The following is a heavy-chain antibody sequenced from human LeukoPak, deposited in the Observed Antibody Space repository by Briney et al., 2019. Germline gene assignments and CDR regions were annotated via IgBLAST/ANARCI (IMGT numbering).Heavy chain of an antibody. CDR2: IYYSGST. CDR1: GGSISSSSYY. CDR3: VAYCSGGSSYHYYYYGMDV. D-gene: IGHD2-15*01. V-gene: IGHV4-39*01. Sequence: SETLSLTCTVSGGSISSSSYYWGWIRQPPGKGLEWIGSIYYSGSTYYNPSLKSRVTISVDTSKNQFSLKLSSVTAADTAVYYCVAYCSGGSSYHYYYYGMDVWGQGTTVTVSS. J-gene: IGHJ6*02.